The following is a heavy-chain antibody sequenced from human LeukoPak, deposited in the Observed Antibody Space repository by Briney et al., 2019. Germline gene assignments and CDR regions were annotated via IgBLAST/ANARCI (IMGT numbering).Heavy chain of an antibody. J-gene: IGHJ6*03. CDR1: GGAFSRYA. D-gene: IGHD5-18*01. CDR3: ARGQFSDTAMVQKYYYMDI. V-gene: IGHV1-69*05. CDR2: VIPIFGTS. Sequence: GASVKVSCKASGGAFSRYAISWARQAPGQGLEWMGGVIPIFGTSSYAEKFRGRVTLTTDESTTTAYMELRNLRSEDTAVYYCARGQFSDTAMVQKYYYMDIWGKGTTVIVSS.